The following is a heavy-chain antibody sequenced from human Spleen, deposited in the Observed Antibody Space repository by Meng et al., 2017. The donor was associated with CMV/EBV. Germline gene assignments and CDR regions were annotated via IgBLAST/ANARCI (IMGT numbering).Heavy chain of an antibody. V-gene: IGHV1-46*01. J-gene: IGHJ6*02. CDR3: ARGVGYCSSTSCYRAANYYYGMDV. D-gene: IGHD2-2*03. Sequence: ASVKVSCKASGYTFTSYFIHWVRQAPGQGLEWMGIINPSGGSTTYAQKFQGRVTMTRDTSTSTVYMELSSLRSEDTAVYYCARGVGYCSSTSCYRAANYYYGMDVWGQGTTVTVSS. CDR1: GYTFTSYF. CDR2: INPSGGST.